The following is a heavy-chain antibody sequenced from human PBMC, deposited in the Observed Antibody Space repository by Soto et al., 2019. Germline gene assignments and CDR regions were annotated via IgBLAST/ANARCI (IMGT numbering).Heavy chain of an antibody. D-gene: IGHD3-10*01. CDR1: GFTFSNYA. Sequence: GGSLRLSCAASGFTFSNYAMSCVLQAPGKGLEWVSAISGSGGSTYYADSVKGRFTISRDNSKNTLYLQMNSLRAEDTAVYYCAKDLHGSGAPFRGQGTMVTVTS. J-gene: IGHJ3*01. CDR2: ISGSGGST. CDR3: AKDLHGSGAPF. V-gene: IGHV3-23*01.